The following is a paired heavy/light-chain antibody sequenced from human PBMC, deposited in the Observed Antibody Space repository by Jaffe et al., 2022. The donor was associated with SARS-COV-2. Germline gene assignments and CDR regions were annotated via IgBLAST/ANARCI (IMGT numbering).Heavy chain of an antibody. CDR2: ISSSSTTI. Sequence: EVQLVESGGGLVQPGGSLRLSCAASGFTFSDYSMNWVRQAPGKGLEWVSYISSSSTTIYYADSVKGRFTISRDNAKNSLYLQMNSLRAEDTAVYSCAREATVRGGFPTYYYYYYMDVWGKGTTVTVSS. J-gene: IGHJ6*03. D-gene: IGHD2-21*01. CDR1: GFTFSDYS. V-gene: IGHV3-48*01. CDR3: AREATVRGGFPTYYYYYYMDV.
Light chain of an antibody. CDR1: QGISSY. Sequence: DIQLTQSPSFLSASVGDRVTITCRASQGISSYLAWYQQKPGKAPKLLIYAASTLQSGVPSRFSGSGSGTEFTLTISSLQPEDFATYCCQQLNSYPRTFGGGTKVEI. J-gene: IGKJ4*01. CDR3: QQLNSYPRT. CDR2: AAS. V-gene: IGKV1-9*01.